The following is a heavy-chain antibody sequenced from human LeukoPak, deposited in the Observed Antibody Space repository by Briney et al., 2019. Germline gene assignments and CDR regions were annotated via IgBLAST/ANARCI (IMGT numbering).Heavy chain of an antibody. J-gene: IGHJ3*02. D-gene: IGHD6-13*01. V-gene: IGHV4-59*01. CDR1: GGSISTYY. CDR2: IYYSGSP. Sequence: SETLSLTCTVSGGSISTYYWSWIRQPPGQGLEWIGYIYYSGSPNYNPSLKSRVTISVDTSKNLFSLKLSSVTAADTAVYYCARFVGSSWLAFDIWGQGTMVTVSS. CDR3: ARFVGSSWLAFDI.